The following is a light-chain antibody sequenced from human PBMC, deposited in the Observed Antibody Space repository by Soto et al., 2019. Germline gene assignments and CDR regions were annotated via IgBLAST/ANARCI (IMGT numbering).Light chain of an antibody. CDR1: ESFSSN. CDR3: QQYYKWPRT. Sequence: EVVLTQSPVTLSVSPGETATLSCRASESFSSNLAWYQQKPGQAPRLLVYAASTRATGIPARFSGSVSGTEFTLTISSLQSEDFAIYYCQQYYKWPRTFGQGTKV. CDR2: AAS. V-gene: IGKV3-15*01. J-gene: IGKJ1*01.